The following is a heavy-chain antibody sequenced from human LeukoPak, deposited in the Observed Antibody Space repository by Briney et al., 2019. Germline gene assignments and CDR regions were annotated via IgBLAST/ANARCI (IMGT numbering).Heavy chain of an antibody. D-gene: IGHD3-3*01. CDR2: IKQDGSEK. CDR3: ATGRDYDFWSGYSY. J-gene: IGHJ4*02. V-gene: IGHV3-7*01. CDR1: GFTFSSYW. Sequence: PGGSLRLSCAASGFTFSSYWMSWVRQAPGKGLEWVANIKQDGSEKYYVDSVKGRFTISRDNAKNSLYLQMNSLRAEDTAVYYCATGRDYDFWSGYSYWGQGTLVTVSS.